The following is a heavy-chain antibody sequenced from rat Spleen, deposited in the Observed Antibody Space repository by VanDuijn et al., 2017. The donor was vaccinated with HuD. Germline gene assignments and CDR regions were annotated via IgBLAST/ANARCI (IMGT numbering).Heavy chain of an antibody. CDR2: ITSSGATT. Sequence: EVQLVESGGGLVQPGRSLKLSCAASGFTFSNYYMAWVRQAPTTGLEWVAYITSSGATTHYRDSVKGRFSISRDNAKSTLYLQMDSLTSEDTATYYCTTDLAGNPDYWGQGVVVTVSS. CDR3: TTDLAGNPDY. J-gene: IGHJ2*01. V-gene: IGHV5-27*01. CDR1: GFTFSNYY. D-gene: IGHD5-1*01.